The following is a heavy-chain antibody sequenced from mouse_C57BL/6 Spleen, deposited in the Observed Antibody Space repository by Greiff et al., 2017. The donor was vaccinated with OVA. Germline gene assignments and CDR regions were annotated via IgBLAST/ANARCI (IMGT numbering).Heavy chain of an antibody. J-gene: IGHJ2*01. Sequence: VQLQQSGAELVRPGSSVKLSCKASGYTFTSYWMDWVKQRPGQGLEWIGNIYPSDSETHYNQKFKDKATLTVDKSSSTAYMQLSSLTSEDSAVYYCARGTVVAKGFDDWGQGTTLTVSS. CDR3: ARGTVVAKGFDD. D-gene: IGHD1-1*01. V-gene: IGHV1-61*01. CDR1: GYTFTSYW. CDR2: IYPSDSET.